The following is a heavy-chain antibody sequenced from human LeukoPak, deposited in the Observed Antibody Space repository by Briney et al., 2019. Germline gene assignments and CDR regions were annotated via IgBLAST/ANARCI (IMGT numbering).Heavy chain of an antibody. CDR1: GFTFSSYG. Sequence: PGGSLRLSCAASGFTFSSYGMHWVRQAPGKGLEWVAVIWYDGSNKYYADSVKGRFTISRDNSKNTLYLQMNSLRAEDTAVYYCARDLRDGDYNGRPRTDYWGQGTLVTVSS. V-gene: IGHV3-33*01. CDR3: ARDLRDGDYNGRPRTDY. D-gene: IGHD4-17*01. J-gene: IGHJ4*02. CDR2: IWYDGSNK.